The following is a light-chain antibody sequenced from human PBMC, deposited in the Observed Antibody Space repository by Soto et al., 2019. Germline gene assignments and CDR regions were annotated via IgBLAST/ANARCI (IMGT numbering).Light chain of an antibody. CDR2: DAS. CDR1: QSISSW. V-gene: IGKV1-5*01. J-gene: IGKJ1*01. CDR3: QLYNSYPWT. Sequence: DIQMTQSPSTLSASVGDRVTITCRASQSISSWLAWYQQKPGKAPKLLIYDASSLGSGVPSRFSGSGSGTEFTLTISSLQPDDFATYYCQLYNSYPWTFGQGTKVEIK.